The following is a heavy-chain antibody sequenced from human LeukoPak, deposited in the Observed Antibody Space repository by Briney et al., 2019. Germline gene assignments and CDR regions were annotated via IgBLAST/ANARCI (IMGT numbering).Heavy chain of an antibody. Sequence: PGGSLRLSCAASGFTFSSYGMHWVRQAPGKGLEWVAVISYDGSNKYYADSVKGRFTISRDNSKNTLYLQMNSLRAEDTAVYYCARDVKAVAGPFDPWGQGTLVTVSS. CDR2: ISYDGSNK. CDR1: GFTFSSYG. CDR3: ARDVKAVAGPFDP. V-gene: IGHV3-30*03. J-gene: IGHJ5*02. D-gene: IGHD6-19*01.